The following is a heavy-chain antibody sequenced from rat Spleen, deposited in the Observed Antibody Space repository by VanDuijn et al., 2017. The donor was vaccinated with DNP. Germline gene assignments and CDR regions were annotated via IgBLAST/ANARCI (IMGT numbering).Heavy chain of an antibody. CDR2: IWAGGKT. V-gene: IGHV2-72*01. D-gene: IGHD1-6*01. CDR1: GFSLSRNG. Sequence: QVQLKESGPGLVQPSETLSLTCTVSGFSLSRNGVGCIRPPLGKGLVWMGTIWAGGKTNYNSGVQSLLSISRDTSKSQVCLKMNSPQTEDTATYYCVRERFIYSTDYPYYLDYWGQGVMVTVSS. J-gene: IGHJ2*01. CDR3: VRERFIYSTDYPYYLDY.